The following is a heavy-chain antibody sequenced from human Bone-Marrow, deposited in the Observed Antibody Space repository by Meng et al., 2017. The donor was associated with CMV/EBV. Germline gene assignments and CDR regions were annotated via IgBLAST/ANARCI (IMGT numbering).Heavy chain of an antibody. CDR3: ARAQAVAGRFCVY. V-gene: IGHV4-34*01. CDR2: INHSGST. J-gene: IGHJ4*02. Sequence: QVQLQQWGAGLLKPSGTLSLTCAVYGGSFSGYYWSWIRQPPGKGLEWIGEINHSGSTNYNPSLKSRVTISVDTSKNQFSLKLSSVTAADTAVYYCARAQAVAGRFCVYWGQGTLVTVSS. CDR1: GGSFSGYY. D-gene: IGHD6-19*01.